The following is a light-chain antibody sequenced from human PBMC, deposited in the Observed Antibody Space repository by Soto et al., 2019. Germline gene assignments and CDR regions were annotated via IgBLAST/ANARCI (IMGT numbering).Light chain of an antibody. V-gene: IGLV1-44*01. Sequence: QSVLTQSPSASGTPGQRVTISCSGGSSNIGTNTVNWYQQISGAAPKLLIYSYNERPSGVPDRFSGSKSGTSASLAISGLQSEDEADYYCAAWDDSLNAAVFGGGTKVTVL. J-gene: IGLJ2*01. CDR3: AAWDDSLNAAV. CDR1: SSNIGTNT. CDR2: SYN.